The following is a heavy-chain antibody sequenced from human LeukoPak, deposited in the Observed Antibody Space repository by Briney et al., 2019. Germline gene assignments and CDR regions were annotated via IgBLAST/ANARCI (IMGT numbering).Heavy chain of an antibody. Sequence: ASVKVSCKASGYTFTGYYMHWVRQAPGQGLEWMGWINPNSGGTNYAQKFQGRVTMTRDTSISTAYMELSRLRSDDTAVYYCARGYCCSTSCKKNGWFDPWGQGTLVTVSS. CDR2: INPNSGGT. D-gene: IGHD2-2*01. CDR3: ARGYCCSTSCKKNGWFDP. CDR1: GYTFTGYY. V-gene: IGHV1-2*02. J-gene: IGHJ5*02.